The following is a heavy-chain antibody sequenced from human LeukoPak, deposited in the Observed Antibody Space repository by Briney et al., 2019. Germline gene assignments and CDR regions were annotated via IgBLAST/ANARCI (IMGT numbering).Heavy chain of an antibody. D-gene: IGHD1-14*01. V-gene: IGHV4-30-2*01. CDR3: ARHINRVLSDY. Sequence: SQTLSLTCTVSGGSISSGGYYWSWIRQPPGKGLEWIGYIYHSGSTYYNPSLKSRVTISVDRSKNQFSLKLSSVTAADTAVYYCARHINRVLSDYWGQGTLVTVSS. CDR1: GGSISSGGYY. CDR2: IYHSGST. J-gene: IGHJ4*02.